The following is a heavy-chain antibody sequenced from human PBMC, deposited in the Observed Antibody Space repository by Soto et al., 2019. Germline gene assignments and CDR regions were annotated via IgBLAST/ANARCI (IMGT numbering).Heavy chain of an antibody. D-gene: IGHD4-17*01. CDR3: ARDDGLNYGASNA. V-gene: IGHV1-69*08. Sequence: QVQLVQSGAEVKKPGSSVKVSCKASGGTFSSYTISWVRQAPGQGLEWMGRIIPILGIANYAQKFQGRVTIPADKSTSTAYMGLSSLRSEDTAVYYCARDDGLNYGASNAWGQGTLVTGSS. CDR2: IIPILGIA. CDR1: GGTFSSYT. J-gene: IGHJ5*02.